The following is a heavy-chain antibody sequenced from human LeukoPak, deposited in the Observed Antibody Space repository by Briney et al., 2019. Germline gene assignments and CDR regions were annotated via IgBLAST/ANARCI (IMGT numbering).Heavy chain of an antibody. J-gene: IGHJ6*02. D-gene: IGHD3-22*01. V-gene: IGHV3-21*05. CDR1: GFTFSSYN. Sequence: GGSLRLSCAASGFTFSSYNMNWVRQAPGKGLEWVSDISSSSSYIYYADSVKGRFTISRDNAKNSLYLQMNSLRAEDTAVYYCARDFSSRYYYDSSGYYPTYYYGMDVWGQGTTVTVSS. CDR2: ISSSSSYI. CDR3: ARDFSSRYYYDSSGYYPTYYYGMDV.